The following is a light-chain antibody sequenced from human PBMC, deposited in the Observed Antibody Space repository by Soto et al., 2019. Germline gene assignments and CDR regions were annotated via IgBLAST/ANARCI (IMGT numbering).Light chain of an antibody. CDR3: QQYNNWPPRT. CDR1: QSVSSY. J-gene: IGKJ4*01. CDR2: DAS. Sequence: EIVLAQSPATLSLSPGERATLSCRASQSVSSYLAWYQQKPGQAPRLLIYDASNRATGIPARFSGSGSATELAVYFCALRSVDDEVYCSQQYNNWPPRTFSGGTKVYI. V-gene: IGKV3-11*01.